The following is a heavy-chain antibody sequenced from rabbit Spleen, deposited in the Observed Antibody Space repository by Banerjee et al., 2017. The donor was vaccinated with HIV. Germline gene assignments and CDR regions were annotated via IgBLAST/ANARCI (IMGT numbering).Heavy chain of an antibody. Sequence: QQQLVESGGGPVKPGGTLTLTCKASGIDFSSDSYMCWVRQAPGKGLEWIACIEAGSSGFTYFASWAKGRFTISKTSSTTVTLQMTSLTAADTATYFCARDTASSFSSYGMDLWGQGTLVTVS. CDR3: ARDTASSFSSYGMDL. CDR1: GIDFSSDSY. D-gene: IGHD6-1*01. J-gene: IGHJ6*01. CDR2: IEAGSSGFT. V-gene: IGHV1S45*01.